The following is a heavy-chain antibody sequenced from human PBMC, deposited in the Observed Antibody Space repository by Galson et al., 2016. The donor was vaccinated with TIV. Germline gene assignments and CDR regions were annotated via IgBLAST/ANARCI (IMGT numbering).Heavy chain of an antibody. V-gene: IGHV5-10-1*01. Sequence: QSGAEVTKPGESLRIPCKTSGYSFTNYWITWVRQMPGKGLEWMGRIDTRDSYTNYSPTFEGHVTISADKSISTAYLEWPSLKASDSAIYYCARSVAAGSGWVDPWGQGTLVTVSS. J-gene: IGHJ5*02. CDR2: IDTRDSYT. CDR1: GYSFTNYW. CDR3: ARSVAAGSGWVDP. D-gene: IGHD6-13*01.